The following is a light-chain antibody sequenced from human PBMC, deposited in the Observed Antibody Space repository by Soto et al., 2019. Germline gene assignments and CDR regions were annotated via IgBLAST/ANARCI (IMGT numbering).Light chain of an antibody. V-gene: IGKV3-20*01. CDR2: GAS. CDR3: QQYGSSPPLT. CDR1: QSVSSSY. J-gene: IGKJ4*01. Sequence: EIVFTQSPDTLSLSPGERATLSCRASQSVSSSYLAWYQQKPGQAPRLLIYGASSRATGIPDRFSGSGSGTDFTLTISRLEPEDFAVYYCQQYGSSPPLTFGGGTKVDIK.